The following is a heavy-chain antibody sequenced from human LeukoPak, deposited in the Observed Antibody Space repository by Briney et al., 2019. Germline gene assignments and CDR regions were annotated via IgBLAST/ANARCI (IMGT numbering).Heavy chain of an antibody. V-gene: IGHV1-58*02. CDR2: IIVCSGRT. CDR3: AAELYSGTYGRCCSFAF. D-gene: IGHD1-26*01. J-gene: IGHJ4*02. CDR1: GFTFSNSA. Sequence: ASVKVSGKASGFTFSNSAIQWVRQARGQRLKWIGWIIVCSGRTHYAQNLQERLTITRDMSTNTAYMELSSLRSEDTAVYYCAAELYSGTYGRCCSFAFWGQGTPVTVSS.